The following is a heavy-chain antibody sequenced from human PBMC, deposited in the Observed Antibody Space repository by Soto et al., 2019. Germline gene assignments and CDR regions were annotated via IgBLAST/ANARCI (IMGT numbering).Heavy chain of an antibody. D-gene: IGHD3-10*01. Sequence: SQTLSLTCAISGDSVSSNSASWNLIRQSPSRGLEWLGRTYYRSKWYNDYAVSVKSRITINPDTSKNQFSLQLNSVTPEDTAVYYCAGGGIVSYGSGSSYFDYWGQGTLVTVYS. V-gene: IGHV6-1*01. J-gene: IGHJ4*02. CDR2: TYYRSKWYN. CDR3: AGGGIVSYGSGSSYFDY. CDR1: GDSVSSNSAS.